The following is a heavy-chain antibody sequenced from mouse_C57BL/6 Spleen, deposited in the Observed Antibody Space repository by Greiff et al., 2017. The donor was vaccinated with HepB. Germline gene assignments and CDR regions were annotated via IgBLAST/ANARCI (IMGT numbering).Heavy chain of an antibody. V-gene: IGHV1-50*01. D-gene: IGHD2-3*01. CDR3: ARKGMGDYFDY. CDR2: IDPSDSYT. Sequence: QVQLQQPGAELVKPGASVKLSCKASGYTFTSYWMQWVKQRPGQGLEWIGEIDPSDSYTNYNQKFKGKATLTVDTSSRTAYMQLSSLTSEDSAVYYCARKGMGDYFDYWGQGTTLTVSS. CDR1: GYTFTSYW. J-gene: IGHJ2*01.